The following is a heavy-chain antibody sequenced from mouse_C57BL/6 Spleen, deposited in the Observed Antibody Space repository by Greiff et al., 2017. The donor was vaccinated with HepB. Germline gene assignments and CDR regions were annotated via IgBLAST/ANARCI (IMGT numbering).Heavy chain of an antibody. CDR1: GFTFSSYA. J-gene: IGHJ2*01. V-gene: IGHV5-4*01. CDR3: ARDLKGNFSFDY. D-gene: IGHD2-1*01. Sequence: EVKLVESGGGLVKPGGSLKLSCAASGFTFSSYAMSWVRQTPEKRLEWVATISDGGSYTYYPDNVKGRFTISRDNAKNNLYLQMSHLKSEDTAMYYCARDLKGNFSFDYWGQGTTLTVSS. CDR2: ISDGGSYT.